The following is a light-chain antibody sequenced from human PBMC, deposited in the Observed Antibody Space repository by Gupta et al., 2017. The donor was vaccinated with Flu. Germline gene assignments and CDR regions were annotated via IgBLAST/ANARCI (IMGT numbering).Light chain of an antibody. CDR3: QQRDNWPPWT. CDR1: QSISSY. J-gene: IGKJ1*01. Sequence: ATLSLSPGERANLSCRASQSISSYLAWYQQKPGQAPRLLIYDASNRDTGIPARFSGSGSGADFTLTISSREPEDFAVYYCQQRDNWPPWTFGQGTKVEIK. CDR2: DAS. V-gene: IGKV3-11*01.